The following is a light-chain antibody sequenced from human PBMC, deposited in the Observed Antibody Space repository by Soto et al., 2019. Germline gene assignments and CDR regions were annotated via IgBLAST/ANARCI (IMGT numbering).Light chain of an antibody. CDR1: NIGTKS. J-gene: IGLJ1*01. V-gene: IGLV3-21*02. Sequence: SSELTQPPSVSVAPGQTATITCGGNNIGTKSVHWYQQKPRQAPVLVVYDDTDRPSGIPERFSGSNSGNTATLTISRVEAGDEADYYCQVWDSSSDHYVFGTGTKLTVL. CDR2: DDT. CDR3: QVWDSSSDHYV.